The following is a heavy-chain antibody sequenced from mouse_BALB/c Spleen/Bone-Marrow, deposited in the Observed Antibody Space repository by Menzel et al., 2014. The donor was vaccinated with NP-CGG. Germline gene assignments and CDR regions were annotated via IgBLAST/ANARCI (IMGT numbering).Heavy chain of an antibody. D-gene: IGHD1-1*01. J-gene: IGHJ4*01. CDR3: ARRVYYDYYAMDY. CDR1: GYAFTSYN. Sequence: EVQLVESGPELVKPGASVKVSCKASGYAFTSYNMHWVKQSHGKSLEWIGYIDPYSGGTSYNQKFKGKATLTVDKSSSTAYMHLNSLTSEDSAVYYCARRVYYDYYAMDYWGRGTSVTVSS. V-gene: IGHV1S135*01. CDR2: IDPYSGGT.